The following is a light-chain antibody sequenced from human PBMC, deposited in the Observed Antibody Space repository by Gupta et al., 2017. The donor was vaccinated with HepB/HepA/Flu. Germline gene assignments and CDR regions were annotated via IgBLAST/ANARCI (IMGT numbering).Light chain of an antibody. V-gene: IGKV1-39*01. CDR2: AAS. Sequence: DIHMTQSPSSLSAPVGDRVTITCRASQTISSFLNWYQQKPGKAPILLIYAASNLQSGVPPRFSGSGAATDSTLTINSLQPENFATYYCQQTNSMPLTFGRGTKVDI. CDR1: QTISSF. J-gene: IGKJ4*01. CDR3: QQTNSMPLT.